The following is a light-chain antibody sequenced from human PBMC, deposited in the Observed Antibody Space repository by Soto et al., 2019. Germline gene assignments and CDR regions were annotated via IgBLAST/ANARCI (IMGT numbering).Light chain of an antibody. V-gene: IGKV3-11*01. CDR2: DAS. CDR1: QSVSSY. CDR3: QQRSNWPLP. Sequence: EIVLTPSPATLSLSPGERATLSCRASQSVSSYLAWYQQKPGQAPRLLIYDASNRATGIPARFSGSGSGTDFTLTIRSLEPEDFAVYYCQQRSNWPLPFGGGTKVEIK. J-gene: IGKJ4*01.